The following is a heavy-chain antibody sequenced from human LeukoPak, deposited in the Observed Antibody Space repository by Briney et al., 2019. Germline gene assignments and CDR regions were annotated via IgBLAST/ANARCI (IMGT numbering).Heavy chain of an antibody. CDR3: TTGIRGD. CDR1: GFIFDNYA. J-gene: IGHJ4*02. Sequence: PGGSLRLSCVASGFIFDNYALSWVRQAPGKGLEWVGRIASKTDGGTTDYAAPVKGRFTISRDDSKNTLFLQMNSLKTEDTAVYYCTTGIRGDCGQGTLVTVSS. V-gene: IGHV3-15*04. CDR2: IASKTDGGTT.